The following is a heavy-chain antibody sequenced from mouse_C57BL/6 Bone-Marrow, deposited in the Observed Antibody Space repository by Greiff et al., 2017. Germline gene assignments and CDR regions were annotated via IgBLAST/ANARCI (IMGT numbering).Heavy chain of an antibody. CDR2: IDPSDSET. CDR1: GYTFTSYW. Sequence: VQLQQPGAELVRPGSSVKLSCKASGYTFTSYWMHWVKQRPIQGLEWIGNIDPSDSETHYNQKFKDKATLTVDKSSSPAYMQLSSLTSEDSAVYYCARVHYYYGSHWYCDVWGTGTTVTVSS. J-gene: IGHJ1*03. V-gene: IGHV1-52*01. CDR3: ARVHYYYGSHWYCDV. D-gene: IGHD1-1*01.